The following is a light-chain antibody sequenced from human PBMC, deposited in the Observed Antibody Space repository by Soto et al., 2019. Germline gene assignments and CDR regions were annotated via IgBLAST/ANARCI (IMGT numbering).Light chain of an antibody. Sequence: EIVMTQSPVTLSMSPGERATLSCRAGQSVSSNLAWYQQKPGQAPRLLIYGASTRATGIPARFTGSGSGTEFTLTISSLQPDDFATYYCQQYYTYWHMVGQGTKVDIK. V-gene: IGKV3-15*01. CDR3: QQYYTYWHM. CDR1: QSVSSN. CDR2: GAS. J-gene: IGKJ1*01.